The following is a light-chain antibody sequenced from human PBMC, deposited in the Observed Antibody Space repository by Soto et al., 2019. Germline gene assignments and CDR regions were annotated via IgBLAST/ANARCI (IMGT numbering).Light chain of an antibody. V-gene: IGLV7-43*01. CDR2: STN. CDR3: LLSSGGAYV. J-gene: IGLJ1*01. Sequence: QTVVTQEPSLTVSPGGTVTLTCASSTGAVTSGYYPNWFQQQSGQAPRPVIHSTNNKHSWTPARFSGSLLGGKAALTLSGVQPEDEADYCCLLSSGGAYVFGPGTKLTVL. CDR1: TGAVTSGYY.